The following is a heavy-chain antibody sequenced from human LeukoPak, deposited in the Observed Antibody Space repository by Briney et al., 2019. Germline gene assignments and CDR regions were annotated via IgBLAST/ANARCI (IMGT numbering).Heavy chain of an antibody. CDR3: AREGQQLVDY. D-gene: IGHD6-13*01. CDR1: GYNFNSYG. J-gene: IGHJ4*02. CDR2: ISAYNGNT. Sequence: GASVKVSCKASGYNFNSYGIGWVRQAPRQGLEWMGWISAYNGNTNYAQTLQGRVTMTTDTSTSTAYMELRSLRSDDTAVYYCAREGQQLVDYWGQGTLVTVSS. V-gene: IGHV1-18*01.